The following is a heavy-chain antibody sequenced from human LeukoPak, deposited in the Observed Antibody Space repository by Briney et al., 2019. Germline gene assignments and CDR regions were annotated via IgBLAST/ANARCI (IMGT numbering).Heavy chain of an antibody. Sequence: GGSLRLSCAASGLTFSTYAMRWIRQAPGKGLEWVSSIGGGGTTSYADSVKGRFTISRDLSKITVYLQMNSLRAEDTAVYYCAQDRGARYPFGMDVWGQGTTVTVAS. J-gene: IGHJ6*02. CDR1: GLTFSTYA. V-gene: IGHV3-23*01. CDR2: IGGGGTT. D-gene: IGHD2-2*01. CDR3: AQDRGARYPFGMDV.